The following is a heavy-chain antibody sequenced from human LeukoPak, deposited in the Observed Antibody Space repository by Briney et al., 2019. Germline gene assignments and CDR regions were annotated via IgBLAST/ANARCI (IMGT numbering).Heavy chain of an antibody. CDR2: IYTSGST. Sequence: SETLSLTCTVSGGSISSYYWSWIRQPAGKGLEWIGRIYTSGSTNYNPSLTSRVTMSVDTSKNQFSLKLSSVTAADTAVYYCARGYYYYDSSGYYYWYFDLWGRGTLVTVSS. CDR1: GGSISSYY. J-gene: IGHJ2*01. CDR3: ARGYYYYDSSGYYYWYFDL. D-gene: IGHD3-22*01. V-gene: IGHV4-4*07.